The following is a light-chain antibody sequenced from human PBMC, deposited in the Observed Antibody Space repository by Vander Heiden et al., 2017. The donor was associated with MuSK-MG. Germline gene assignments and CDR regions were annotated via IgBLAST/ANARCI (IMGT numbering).Light chain of an antibody. J-gene: IGKJ3*01. CDR2: GAS. CDR1: QSVSSN. V-gene: IGKV3-15*01. Sequence: EIVMTQSPATLSVSPGERATLSCRASQSVSSNLAWYQQKPGQAPRLLIYGASTRATGIPARFSGSGSGTEFTLTISSLQSEDFAVYYCQQDNNCPFTFGHGTKVDFK. CDR3: QQDNNCPFT.